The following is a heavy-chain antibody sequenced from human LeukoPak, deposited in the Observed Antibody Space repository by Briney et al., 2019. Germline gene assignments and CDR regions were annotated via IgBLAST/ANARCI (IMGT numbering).Heavy chain of an antibody. D-gene: IGHD2-15*01. CDR2: ISSSAGST. CDR1: GFTFTSYA. V-gene: IGHV3-23*01. J-gene: IGHJ4*02. CDR3: AKAELVGAAGAVGY. Sequence: PGGSLRLSCAASGFTFTSYAMSWVRQAPGKGLEWVSSISSSAGSTYYADSVKGRFTISRDNSENTLYLQLNSLRDEDTAVYYCAKAELVGAAGAVGYWGQGTLVTVSS.